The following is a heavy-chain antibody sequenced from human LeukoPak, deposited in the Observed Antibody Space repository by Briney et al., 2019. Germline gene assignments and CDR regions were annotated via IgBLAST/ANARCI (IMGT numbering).Heavy chain of an antibody. D-gene: IGHD7-27*01. CDR2: INHSGST. CDR3: ASRKLGNDY. J-gene: IGHJ4*02. Sequence: SETLSLTCAVYGGSFSGYYWSWIRQPPGKGLEWIGEINHSGSTNYNPSLKSRVTISVDTSKNQFSPKLSSVTAADTAVYYCASRKLGNDYWGQGTLVTVSS. CDR1: GGSFSGYY. V-gene: IGHV4-34*01.